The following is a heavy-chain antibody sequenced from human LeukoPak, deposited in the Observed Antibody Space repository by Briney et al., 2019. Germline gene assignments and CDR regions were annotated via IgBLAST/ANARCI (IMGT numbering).Heavy chain of an antibody. Sequence: SETLSLTCTVSGGSISSDYWSWIRQPPGKGLEWIGYIYYSGSTNYNPSLKSRVTISVDTSKNQFSLKLSSVTAADTAVYYCARGLIVGAVRRAGMVDYWGQGTLVTVSS. CDR3: ARGLIVGAVRRAGMVDY. CDR2: IYYSGST. V-gene: IGHV4-59*01. D-gene: IGHD1-26*01. CDR1: GGSISSDY. J-gene: IGHJ4*02.